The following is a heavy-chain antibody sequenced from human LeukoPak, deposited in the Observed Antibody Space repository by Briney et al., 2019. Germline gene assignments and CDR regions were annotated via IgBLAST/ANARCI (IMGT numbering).Heavy chain of an antibody. CDR3: ATGALWLVCYFDY. D-gene: IGHD6-19*01. J-gene: IGHJ4*02. CDR2: SMGSGGRP. V-gene: IGHV3-23*01. CDR1: GFTFSSYA. Sequence: GGSLRLSRAASGFTFSSYAMSGVRHAPGEGRGWVSASMGSGGRPYYADSVTGRFIISRDNSKNTLYLEMNSLRADDTAVYYCATGALWLVCYFDYSGQGTLVTVSS.